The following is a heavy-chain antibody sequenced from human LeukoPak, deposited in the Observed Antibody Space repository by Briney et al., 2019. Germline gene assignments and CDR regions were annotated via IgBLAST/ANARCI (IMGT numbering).Heavy chain of an antibody. V-gene: IGHV1-18*01. CDR3: ARDPSGYSYGYVDY. CDR2: ISAYNGNT. Sequence: ASVKVSCKASGYTFTSYGIVWVRQAPGQGLERMGWISAYNGNTNYAQNLQGRVTMTTDTSTSTAYMELRSLRSDDTAVYYCARDPSGYSYGYVDYWGQGTLVTVSS. J-gene: IGHJ4*02. CDR1: GYTFTSYG. D-gene: IGHD5-18*01.